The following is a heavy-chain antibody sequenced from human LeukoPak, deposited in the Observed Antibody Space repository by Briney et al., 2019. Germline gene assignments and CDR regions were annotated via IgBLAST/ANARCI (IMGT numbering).Heavy chain of an antibody. CDR2: IIPIFGTA. D-gene: IGHD3-10*01. Sequence: ASVKVSCKASGGTFSSYAISWVRQAPGQGLEWMGGIIPIFGTANYAQKFQGRVTITADESTSTAYMELSSLRSEDTAVYYCARSPYYYGSGSSGYFDYWGQGTLVTASS. V-gene: IGHV1-69*01. CDR3: ARSPYYYGSGSSGYFDY. J-gene: IGHJ4*02. CDR1: GGTFSSYA.